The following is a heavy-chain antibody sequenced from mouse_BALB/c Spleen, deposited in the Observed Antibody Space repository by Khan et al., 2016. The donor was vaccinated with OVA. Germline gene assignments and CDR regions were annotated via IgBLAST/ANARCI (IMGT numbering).Heavy chain of an antibody. Sequence: EVKLEVSGPGLVKPSQSLSLTCTVTGYSITSDYAWNWIRQFPGNKLEWMGYISYSGSISYNPSLKSRISITRDTSKNQFFLQLNSVTTKDTATYYCARSKMANWGQGTTLTVSS. CDR2: ISYSGSI. V-gene: IGHV3-2*02. CDR3: ARSKMAN. CDR1: GYSITSDYA. J-gene: IGHJ2*01.